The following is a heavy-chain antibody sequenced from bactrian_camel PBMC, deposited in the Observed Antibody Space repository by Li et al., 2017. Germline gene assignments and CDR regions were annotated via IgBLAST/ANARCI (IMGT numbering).Heavy chain of an antibody. CDR1: IFTFSSYY. D-gene: IGHD6*01. CDR2: IYSDGGKT. CDR3: GTRYPGSWYRTY. V-gene: IGHV3-2*01. Sequence: HVQLVESGGGLVQPGRSLRLSCAASIFTFSSYYMSWARQVPGKGLEWLTSIYSDGGKTYTLDSLKGRFTISRNDLNDTTYLQMDNVKSEDTALYYCGTRYPGSWYRTYWGRGTQVTVS. J-gene: IGHJ4*01.